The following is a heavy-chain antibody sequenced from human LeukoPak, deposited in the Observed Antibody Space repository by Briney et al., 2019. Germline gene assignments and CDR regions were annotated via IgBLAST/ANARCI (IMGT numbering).Heavy chain of an antibody. D-gene: IGHD3-3*01. CDR3: ARLMDYDFWSGYFQYYFDC. V-gene: IGHV4-39*01. J-gene: IGHJ4*02. CDR1: GVSISINY. CDR2: IYYSGST. Sequence: SETLSLTCTVSGVSISINYWGWIRQPPGKGLEWIGRIYYSGSTYYNPSLKSRVTISVDTSKNQFSLKLSSVTAADTAVYYCARLMDYDFWSGYFQYYFDCWGQGTLVTVSS.